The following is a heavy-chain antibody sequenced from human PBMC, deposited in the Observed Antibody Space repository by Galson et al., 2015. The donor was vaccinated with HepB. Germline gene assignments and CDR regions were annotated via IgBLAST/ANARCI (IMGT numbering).Heavy chain of an antibody. J-gene: IGHJ4*02. CDR1: GFTFSSYA. CDR3: ARDRDGGIGDY. CDR2: ISYDGSNK. V-gene: IGHV3-30*04. D-gene: IGHD5-24*01. Sequence: LRLSCAASGFTFSSYAMHWVRQAPGKGQEWVAVISYDGSNKYYADSVKGRFTISRDNSKNTLYLQMNSLRAEDTAVYYCARDRDGGIGDYWGQGTLVTVSS.